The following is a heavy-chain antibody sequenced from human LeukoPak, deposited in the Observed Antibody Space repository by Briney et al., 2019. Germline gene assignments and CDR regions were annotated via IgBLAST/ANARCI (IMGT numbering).Heavy chain of an antibody. CDR2: ISESGSST. CDR3: ARSRSGYCADAFDI. D-gene: IGHD3-3*01. CDR1: GFTFSNYA. J-gene: IGHJ3*02. Sequence: PGGSLRLSCAASGFTFSNYAMKWVRPAPGKGLKWVSCISESGSSTYYVDSVKGRFTISRDNSKNTLYLQTGSLRAEDTAVYYCARSRSGYCADAFDIWGQGTMVTVSS. V-gene: IGHV3-23*01.